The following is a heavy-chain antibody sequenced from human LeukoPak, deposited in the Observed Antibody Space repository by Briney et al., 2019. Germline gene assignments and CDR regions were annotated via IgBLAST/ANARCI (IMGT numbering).Heavy chain of an antibody. CDR1: GGSISSSSYY. V-gene: IGHV4-39*07. CDR2: IYYSGST. CDR3: ARVNGVIAAAGMFDP. Sequence: SETLSLTCTVSGGSISSSSYYWGWIRQPPGKGLEWIGSIYYSGSTYYNPSLKSRVTISVDTSKNQFSLKLSSVTAADTAVYYRARVNGVIAAAGMFDPWGQGTLVTVSS. D-gene: IGHD6-13*01. J-gene: IGHJ5*02.